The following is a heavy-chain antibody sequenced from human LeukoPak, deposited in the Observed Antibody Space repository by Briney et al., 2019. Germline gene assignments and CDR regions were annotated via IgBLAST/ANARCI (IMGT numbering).Heavy chain of an antibody. CDR2: ISSTSTYI. D-gene: IGHD3-22*01. V-gene: IGHV3-21*04. Sequence: GGSLRLSCAASGFTFSSYSMNWVRQAPGKGLEWVSSISSTSTYIYYADSVKGRFTISRDNSKNTLYLQMNSLRAEDTAVYYCAKDRGYYDSSGYYLSYFDYWGQGTPVTVSS. CDR3: AKDRGYYDSSGYYLSYFDY. J-gene: IGHJ4*02. CDR1: GFTFSSYS.